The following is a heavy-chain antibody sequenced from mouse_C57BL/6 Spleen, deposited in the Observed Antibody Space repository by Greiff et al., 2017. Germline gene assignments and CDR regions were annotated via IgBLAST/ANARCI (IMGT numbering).Heavy chain of an antibody. J-gene: IGHJ2*01. CDR3: ARANGYFDY. CDR1: GFTFSSYA. D-gene: IGHD4-1*01. V-gene: IGHV5-4*03. Sequence: EVKLMESGGCLVKPGGSLKLSCAASGFTFSSYAMSWVRQTPEKRLEWVATISDGGSYTYYPDNVKGRFTISRDNAKNNLYLQMSHLKSEDTALYYCARANGYFDYWGQGTTLTVSS. CDR2: ISDGGSYT.